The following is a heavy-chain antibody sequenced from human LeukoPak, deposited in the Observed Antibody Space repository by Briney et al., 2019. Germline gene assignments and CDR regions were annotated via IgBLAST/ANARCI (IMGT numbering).Heavy chain of an antibody. J-gene: IGHJ3*02. CDR2: IYHSGST. D-gene: IGHD4-17*01. CDR3: ARGRVDYDMGRGAFGI. V-gene: IGHV4-30-2*01. Sequence: SQTLSLTCAVSGGSISSGGYSWSWIRQPPGKGLEWIGYIYHSGSTYYNPSLKSRVTISVDRSKNQFSLKLSSVTAADTAVYYCARGRVDYDMGRGAFGIWGQGTMVTVSS. CDR1: GGSISSGGYS.